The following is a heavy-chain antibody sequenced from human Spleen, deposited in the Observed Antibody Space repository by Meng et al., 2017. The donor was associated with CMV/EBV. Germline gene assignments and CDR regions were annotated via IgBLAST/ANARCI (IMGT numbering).Heavy chain of an antibody. J-gene: IGHJ3*01. Sequence: SGFIFSDYSMNWGRLAPGKGLEWVSSISDIGEYIFYANSVKGRFTISRDNAKNSLYLQMHSLRAEDTAVYYCARDVVPAALDGFDVWGQGTLVTVSS. V-gene: IGHV3-21*01. CDR2: ISDIGEYI. D-gene: IGHD2-2*01. CDR3: ARDVVPAALDGFDV. CDR1: GFIFSDYS.